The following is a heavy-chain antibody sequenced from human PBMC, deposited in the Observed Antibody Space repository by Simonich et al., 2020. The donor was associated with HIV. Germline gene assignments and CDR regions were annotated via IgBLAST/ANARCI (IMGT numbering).Heavy chain of an antibody. CDR3: TSSSGTYYYYYFYMDV. Sequence: EYGGGLVQPGGSLKLSCAASGFTFSASPMHCVRQASGKGLEWVGRIRSKANSYATEYAASVKGRFTISRDDSKNTAYLQMNSLKTEDTAVYYCTSSSGTYYYYYFYMDVWGKGTTVTVSS. V-gene: IGHV3-73*02. J-gene: IGHJ6*03. CDR2: IRSKANSYAT. D-gene: IGHD1-26*01. CDR1: GFTFSASP.